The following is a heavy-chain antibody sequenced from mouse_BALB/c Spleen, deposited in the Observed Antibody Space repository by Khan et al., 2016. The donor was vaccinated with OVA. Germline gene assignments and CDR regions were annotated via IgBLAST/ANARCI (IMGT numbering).Heavy chain of an antibody. V-gene: IGHV1-7*01. CDR3: ARRGLRWDFDY. Sequence: QVQLHQSGAELAKPGASVKMSCKASGYTFINYWILWVKQRPGQGLEWIGYINPSTGYTEYNQNFKDKATLTADKSSSTAYMQLSSLTSEDSAVYYCARRGLRWDFDYWGQGTTLTVSS. CDR2: INPSTGYT. D-gene: IGHD1-1*01. J-gene: IGHJ2*01. CDR1: GYTFINYW.